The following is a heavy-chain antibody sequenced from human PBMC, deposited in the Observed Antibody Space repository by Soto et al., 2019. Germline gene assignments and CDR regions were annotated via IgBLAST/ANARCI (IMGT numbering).Heavy chain of an antibody. J-gene: IGHJ4*02. CDR2: IYHSGST. V-gene: IGHV4-30-2*01. CDR1: GDSVSSGTYS. Sequence: SETLSLTCTVSGDSVSSGTYSWSWIRQPPGKGLEWIGYIYHSGSTYYNPSLKSRVTISVDRSKNQFSLKLSSVTAADTAVYYCARDPGRWGQGTLVTVSS. CDR3: ARDPGR.